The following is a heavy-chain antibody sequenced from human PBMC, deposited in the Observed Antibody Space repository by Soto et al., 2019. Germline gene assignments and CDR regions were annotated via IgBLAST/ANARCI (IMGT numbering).Heavy chain of an antibody. CDR2: INAGNGNT. Sequence: ASVKVSCKASGYTFTSYAMHWARQAPGQRLEWMGWINAGNGNTKYSQKFQGRVTMTRDTSTSTVYMELSSLRSEDTAVYYCARGQGYSSSHWFDPWGQGTLVTVSS. V-gene: IGHV1-3*01. CDR1: GYTFTSYA. J-gene: IGHJ5*02. CDR3: ARGQGYSSSHWFDP. D-gene: IGHD6-13*01.